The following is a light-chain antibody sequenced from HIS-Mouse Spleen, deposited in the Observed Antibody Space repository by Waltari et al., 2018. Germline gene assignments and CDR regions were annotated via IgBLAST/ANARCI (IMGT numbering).Light chain of an antibody. J-gene: IGLJ1*01. CDR1: ALPNQY. V-gene: IGLV3-25*03. CDR3: QSADSSGTYYV. Sequence: SYELTQPTSVPVSPGQTASITSPGDALPNQYAYWYQQKPGQAPVLVIYKDSERPSGIPERFSGSSSGTTVTLTISGVQAEDEADYYCQSADSSGTYYVFGTGTKVTVL. CDR2: KDS.